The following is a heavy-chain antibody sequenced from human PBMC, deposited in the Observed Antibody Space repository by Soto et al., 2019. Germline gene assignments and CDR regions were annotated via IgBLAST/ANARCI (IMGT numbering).Heavy chain of an antibody. CDR2: ISSSSSYI. Sequence: PGGSLRLSCAASGFTFSSYSMNWVRQAPGKGLEWVSSISSSSSYIYYADSVKGRFTISRDNAKNTLYLQMNSLRAEDTAVYYCAKDLGYGYYVFGPNSAFDIWGQGTMLTVSS. V-gene: IGHV3-21*01. D-gene: IGHD4-17*01. J-gene: IGHJ3*02. CDR1: GFTFSSYS. CDR3: AKDLGYGYYVFGPNSAFDI.